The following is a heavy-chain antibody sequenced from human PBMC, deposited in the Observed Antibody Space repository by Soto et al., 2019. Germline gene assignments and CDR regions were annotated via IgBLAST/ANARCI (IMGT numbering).Heavy chain of an antibody. CDR2: ISYDGSNK. V-gene: IGHV3-30*18. Sequence: HPGGSLRLSCAASGFTFSSYGMHWVRQAPGKGLEWVAVISYDGSNKYYADSVKGRFTISRDNSKNTLYLQMNSLRAEDTAVDYCAKDAALGIAVAVPDFDYWGQGT. CDR1: GFTFSSYG. CDR3: AKDAALGIAVAVPDFDY. D-gene: IGHD6-19*01. J-gene: IGHJ4*02.